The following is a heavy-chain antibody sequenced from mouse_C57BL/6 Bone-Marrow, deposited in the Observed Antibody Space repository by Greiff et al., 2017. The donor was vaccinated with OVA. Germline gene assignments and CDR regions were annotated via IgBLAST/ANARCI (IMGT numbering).Heavy chain of an antibody. J-gene: IGHJ4*01. CDR2: IWSGGST. Sequence: VKLVESGPGLVQPSQSLSITCTVSGFSLTSYGVHWVRQSPGKGLEWLGVIWSGGSTDYNAAFISRLSISKDNSKSQVFFKMNSLQADDTAIYYCARNDYGSSYGGYYAMDYWGQGTSVTVSS. D-gene: IGHD1-1*01. CDR1: GFSLTSYG. CDR3: ARNDYGSSYGGYYAMDY. V-gene: IGHV2-2*01.